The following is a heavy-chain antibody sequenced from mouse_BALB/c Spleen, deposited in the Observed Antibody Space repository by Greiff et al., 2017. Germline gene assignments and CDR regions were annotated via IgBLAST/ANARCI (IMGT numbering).Heavy chain of an antibody. CDR3: TRQVFYAMDY. J-gene: IGHJ4*01. V-gene: IGHV6-6*02. Sequence: EVKLMESGGGLVQPGGSMKLSCVASGFTFSNYWMNWVRQSPEKGLEWVAEIRLKSNNYATHYAESVKGRFTISRDDSKSSVYLQMNNLRAEDTGIYYCTRQVFYAMDYWGQGTSVTVSS. CDR2: IRLKSNNYAT. CDR1: GFTFSNYW.